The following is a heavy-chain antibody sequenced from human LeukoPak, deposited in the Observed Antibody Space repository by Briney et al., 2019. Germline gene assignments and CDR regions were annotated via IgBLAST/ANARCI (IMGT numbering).Heavy chain of an antibody. J-gene: IGHJ5*02. CDR1: GYTFTSYD. D-gene: IGHD3-3*01. Sequence: ASVKVSCKASGYTFTSYDINWVRQATGQGLEWMGWMNPNSGNTGYAQKFQGRVTITRNTSISTACMELSSLRSEDTAVYYCARGGDLYDFWSGYYNPWGQGTLVTVSS. V-gene: IGHV1-8*03. CDR3: ARGGDLYDFWSGYYNP. CDR2: MNPNSGNT.